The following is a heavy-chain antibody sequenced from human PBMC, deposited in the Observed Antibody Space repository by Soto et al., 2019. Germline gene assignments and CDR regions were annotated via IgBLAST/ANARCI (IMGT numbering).Heavy chain of an antibody. J-gene: IGHJ6*02. D-gene: IGHD1-20*01. CDR1: GGSISSGDYY. CDR3: ARVRYNWNYSYYYGMDV. CDR2: IYYSGST. Sequence: SETLSLTCTGSGGSISSGDYYWSWIRQPPGKGLEWIGYIYYSGSTYYNPSLKSRVTISVDTSKNQFSLKLSSVTAADTAVYYCARVRYNWNYSYYYGMDVWGQGTTVTVSS. V-gene: IGHV4-30-4*01.